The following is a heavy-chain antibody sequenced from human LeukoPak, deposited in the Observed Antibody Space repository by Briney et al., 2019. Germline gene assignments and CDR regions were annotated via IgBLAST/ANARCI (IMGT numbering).Heavy chain of an antibody. Sequence: SVKVSCRASGYTFTSYGISWVRQAPGQGLEWMGGIIPIFGTANYAQKFQGRVTTTADESTSTAYMELSSLRSEDTAVYYCARAPAVYTYGYQYWGQGTLVTVSS. CDR1: GYTFTSYG. CDR3: ARAPAVYTYGYQY. CDR2: IIPIFGTA. V-gene: IGHV1-69*13. D-gene: IGHD5-18*01. J-gene: IGHJ4*02.